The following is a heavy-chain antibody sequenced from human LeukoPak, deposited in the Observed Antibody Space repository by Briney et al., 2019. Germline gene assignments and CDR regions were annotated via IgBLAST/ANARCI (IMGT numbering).Heavy chain of an antibody. D-gene: IGHD2-15*01. CDR2: IYYSGST. V-gene: IGHV4-39*07. CDR3: ARSMDIVVVVAAVNDAFDI. J-gene: IGHJ3*02. Sequence: KASETLSLTCTVSGGSINSSSSYWGWIRQPPGKGLEWIGSIYYSGSTYYNPSLKSRVTISVDTSKNQFSLKLSSVTAADTAVYYCARSMDIVVVVAAVNDAFDIWGQGTMVTVSS. CDR1: GGSINSSSSY.